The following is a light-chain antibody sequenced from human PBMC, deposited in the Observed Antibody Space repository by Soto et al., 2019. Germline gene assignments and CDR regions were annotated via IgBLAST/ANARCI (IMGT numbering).Light chain of an antibody. J-gene: IGLJ3*02. CDR1: SGSIASNY. Sequence: LTQPHSVSESPGKTVTISCTRTSGSIASNYVQWYQQRPGSAPTTVIYEDNQRHSGVPDRFSGSIDSSSNSASLTISGLKTEDEADYYCQSYDSYNQVFGGGTKVTVL. V-gene: IGLV6-57*04. CDR3: QSYDSYNQV. CDR2: EDN.